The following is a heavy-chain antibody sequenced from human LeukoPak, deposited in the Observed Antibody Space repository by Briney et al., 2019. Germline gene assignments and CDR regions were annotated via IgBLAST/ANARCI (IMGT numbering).Heavy chain of an antibody. V-gene: IGHV4-4*07. J-gene: IGHJ4*02. Sequence: SETLSLTCTVSGGSISTYYWTWIRQPAGKGLEWIGRIYTSGSTNYNPSLKSRVTMSVDTSKNQFSLKLSSVTAADTAVYYCARDRGIAAAGAFDYWGQGTLVTVSS. CDR1: GGSISTYY. D-gene: IGHD6-13*01. CDR3: ARDRGIAAAGAFDY. CDR2: IYTSGST.